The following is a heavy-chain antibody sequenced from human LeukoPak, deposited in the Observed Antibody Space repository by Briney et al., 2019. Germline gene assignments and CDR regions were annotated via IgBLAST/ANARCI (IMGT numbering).Heavy chain of an antibody. D-gene: IGHD3-10*01. V-gene: IGHV1-18*01. CDR2: ISAYNGNT. Sequence: ASVKVSCKASGYTFTSYGISWVRQAPGQGLEWMGWISAYNGNTNYAQKLQGRVTMTTDTSTSTAYMELRSLRSDDTAVYYCARVRDYYGSGSYYKRVPFDYWGQGTLVTVSS. J-gene: IGHJ4*02. CDR3: ARVRDYYGSGSYYKRVPFDY. CDR1: GYTFTSYG.